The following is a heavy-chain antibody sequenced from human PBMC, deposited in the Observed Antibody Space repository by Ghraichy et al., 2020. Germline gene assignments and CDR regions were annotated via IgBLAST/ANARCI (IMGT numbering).Heavy chain of an antibody. CDR3: ARVLEYSSSWYLDY. D-gene: IGHD6-13*01. J-gene: IGHJ4*02. CDR2: ISAYNGNT. V-gene: IGHV1-18*01. CDR1: GYTFTSYG. Sequence: ASVKVSCKASGYTFTSYGISWVRQAPGQGLEWMGWISAYNGNTNYAQKLQGRVTMTTDTSTSTAYMELRSLRSDDTAVYYCARVLEYSSSWYLDYWGQGTLVTVSS.